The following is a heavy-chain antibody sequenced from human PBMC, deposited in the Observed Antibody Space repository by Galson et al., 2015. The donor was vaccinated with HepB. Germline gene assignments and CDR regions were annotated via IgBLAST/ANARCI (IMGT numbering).Heavy chain of an antibody. Sequence: SCKASGGSFSSYSITWVRQAPGQGLEWMGRIIPLLGIVNYAQKFQGRVTITADKSTNTAYMELSSLRSEDTALYYCARETGYYFGMDVWGQGTTVIVSS. V-gene: IGHV1-69*04. CDR2: IIPLLGIV. CDR3: ARETGYYFGMDV. J-gene: IGHJ6*02. CDR1: GGSFSSYS.